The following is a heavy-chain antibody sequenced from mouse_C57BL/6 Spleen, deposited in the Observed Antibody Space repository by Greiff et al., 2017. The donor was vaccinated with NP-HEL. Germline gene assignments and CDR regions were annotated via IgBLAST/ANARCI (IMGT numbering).Heavy chain of an antibody. CDR2: IDPSDSET. J-gene: IGHJ2*01. V-gene: IGHV1-52*01. D-gene: IGHD2-3*01. CDR3: ARYDGYYDY. CDR1: GYTFTSYW. Sequence: QVQLQQPGAELVKPGSSVKLSCKASGYTFTSYWMHWVKQRPIQGLEWIGNIDPSDSETHYNQKFKDKATLTVDKSSSTAYMQLSSLTSEDSAVYYCARYDGYYDYWGQGTTLTVSS.